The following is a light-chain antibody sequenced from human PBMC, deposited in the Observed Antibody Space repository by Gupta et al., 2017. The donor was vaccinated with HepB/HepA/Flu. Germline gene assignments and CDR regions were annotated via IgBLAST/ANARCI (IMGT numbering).Light chain of an antibody. CDR3: YSRDSSGNHVV. V-gene: IGLV3-19*01. CDR2: GKN. CDR1: SLRTYY. J-gene: IGLJ2*01. Sequence: SSELTQDPAVSVALGQTVRITCQGDSLRTYYASWCQQKPWQAPVLVIYGKNNRPSGIPDRFSGSSSGNTASLTITGAQAEDEADYYCYSRDSSGNHVVFGGGTKLTVL.